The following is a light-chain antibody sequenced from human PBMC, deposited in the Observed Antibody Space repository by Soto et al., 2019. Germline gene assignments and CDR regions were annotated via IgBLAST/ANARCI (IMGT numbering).Light chain of an antibody. CDR2: GNS. V-gene: IGLV1-40*01. Sequence: QLVLTQPPSVSGAPGQRVTISCTGSSSNIGAGYDVHWYQHLPGAAPKLLIFGNSNRPEGVTDRFSGSTSGTSASLAITGVQAEDEADYYCQSYDTSLNAVLFGGGTKLTVL. CDR1: SSNIGAGYD. CDR3: QSYDTSLNAVL. J-gene: IGLJ2*01.